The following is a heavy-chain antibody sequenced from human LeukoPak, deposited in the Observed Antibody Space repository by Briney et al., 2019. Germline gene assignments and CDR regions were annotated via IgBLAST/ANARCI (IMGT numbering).Heavy chain of an antibody. D-gene: IGHD6-13*01. J-gene: IGHJ4*02. CDR2: ISAYNGNT. Sequence: ASVKVSCKASGYTFTSYGISWVRQAPGQGLEWMGWISAYNGNTNYAQKLQGRVTMTTDTSTSTAYMELRSLRSDDTAVYYCARDTSSSWYRTYYFDYWGQGTLVTVSS. CDR3: ARDTSSSWYRTYYFDY. CDR1: GYTFTSYG. V-gene: IGHV1-18*01.